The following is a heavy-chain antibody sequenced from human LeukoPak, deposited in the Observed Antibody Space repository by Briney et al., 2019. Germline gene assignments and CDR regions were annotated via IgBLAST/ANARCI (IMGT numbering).Heavy chain of an antibody. Sequence: PSETLSLTCTVSGGSISSYYWSWIRQPAGKGLEWIGRIYTSGGTNYNPSLKSRVTMSVDTSKNQFSLKLSSVTAADTAVYYCARETSSSWYSWFDPWGQGTLVTVSS. CDR1: GGSISSYY. CDR2: IYTSGGT. CDR3: ARETSSSWYSWFDP. V-gene: IGHV4-4*07. D-gene: IGHD6-13*01. J-gene: IGHJ5*02.